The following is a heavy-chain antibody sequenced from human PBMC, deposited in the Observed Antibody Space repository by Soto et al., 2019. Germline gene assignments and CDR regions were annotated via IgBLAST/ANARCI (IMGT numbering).Heavy chain of an antibody. CDR1: GGSISSSSYY. CDR2: IYYSGST. V-gene: IGHV4-39*01. J-gene: IGHJ5*02. Sequence: SETLSLTCTVSGGSISSSSYYWGWIRQPPGKGLEWIGSIYYSGSTYYNPSLKSRVTISVDTSKNQFSLKLSSVTAADTAVYNSKSHTPAMSWLDHWGQGTLVTVSS. CDR3: KSHTPAMSWLDH.